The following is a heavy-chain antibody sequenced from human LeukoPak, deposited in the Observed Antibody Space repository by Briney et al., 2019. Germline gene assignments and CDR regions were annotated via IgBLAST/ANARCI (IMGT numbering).Heavy chain of an antibody. CDR2: ISYDGSNK. Sequence: GGSLRLSCAASGFTFSSYGMHWVRQAPGKGLEWVAVISYDGSNKYYAHSVKGRFTISRDNSKNTLYLQMNSLRAEDTAVYYCAKDLGYCSSTSCHYYYYYGMDVWGQGTTVTVSS. D-gene: IGHD2-2*01. CDR3: AKDLGYCSSTSCHYYYYYGMDV. J-gene: IGHJ6*02. CDR1: GFTFSSYG. V-gene: IGHV3-30*18.